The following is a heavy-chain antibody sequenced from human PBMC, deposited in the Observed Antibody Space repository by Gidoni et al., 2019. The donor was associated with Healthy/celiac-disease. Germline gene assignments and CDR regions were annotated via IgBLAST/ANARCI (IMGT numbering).Heavy chain of an antibody. J-gene: IGHJ5*02. CDR3: ARVRLGMVRGVIIYNWFDP. CDR1: GGSISSGGYY. V-gene: IGHV4-31*03. CDR2: IYYSGST. D-gene: IGHD3-10*01. Sequence: QVQLQESGPGLVKPSQTLSLTCTVSGGSISSGGYYWSWIRQHPGKGLEWIGYIYYSGSTYYNPSLKSRVTISVDTSKNQFSLKLSSVTAADTAVYYCARVRLGMVRGVIIYNWFDPWGQGTLVTVSS.